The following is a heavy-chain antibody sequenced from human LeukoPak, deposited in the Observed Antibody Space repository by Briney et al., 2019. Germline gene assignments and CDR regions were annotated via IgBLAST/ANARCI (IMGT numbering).Heavy chain of an antibody. Sequence: GGSLRLSCAASGFTFSSYSMNWVRQAPGKGLEWVSSITRSNYIYYADSVKGRFTISRDNAKNSLCLQMNSLGAEDTAVYYCARGPLRGYSRYWGQGTLVTVSS. D-gene: IGHD5-18*01. V-gene: IGHV3-21*03. CDR2: ITRSNYI. CDR1: GFTFSSYS. J-gene: IGHJ4*02. CDR3: ARGPLRGYSRY.